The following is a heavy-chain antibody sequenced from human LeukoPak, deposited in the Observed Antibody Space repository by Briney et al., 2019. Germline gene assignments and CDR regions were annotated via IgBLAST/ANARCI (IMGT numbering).Heavy chain of an antibody. Sequence: PSETLSLTCTVSGGSISSYYWSWIWQAPGKGLEWIGYIYNSGRTNYNPSLKSRVTISVDTSKNQFSLRLSSVTAADTAVYYCARGHSNCSPTSCYFPSDYWGQGTLVTVSS. CDR2: IYNSGRT. CDR1: GGSISSYY. V-gene: IGHV4-59*01. J-gene: IGHJ4*02. D-gene: IGHD2-2*01. CDR3: ARGHSNCSPTSCYFPSDY.